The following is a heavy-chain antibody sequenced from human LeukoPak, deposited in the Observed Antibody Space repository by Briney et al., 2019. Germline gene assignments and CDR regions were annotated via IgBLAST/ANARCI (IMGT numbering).Heavy chain of an antibody. V-gene: IGHV1-2*02. CDR2: INPNSGGT. J-gene: IGHJ4*02. CDR3: ARSDSSSWHLDY. CDR1: GYTFTGYY. Sequence: ASVKVSCKASGYTFTGYYMHWVRQAPGQGLEWMGWINPNSGGTNYAQKFQGRVTMTRDTSISSAYMELSRLRSDDTAVYYCARSDSSSWHLDYRGQGTLVTVSS. D-gene: IGHD6-13*01.